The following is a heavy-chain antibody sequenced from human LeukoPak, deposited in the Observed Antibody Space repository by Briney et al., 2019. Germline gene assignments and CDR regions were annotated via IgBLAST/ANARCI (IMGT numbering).Heavy chain of an antibody. CDR3: ARGSRSWYGI. J-gene: IGHJ4*02. CDR2: ISSSGSTI. Sequence: PGGSLRLSCAASGFTFSNYEMNCVRQAPGKGLEWVSYISSSGSTIYHADSVTGRFSISRDNAENSLYLQMNSLRAEDTAVYYCARGSRSWYGIWGQGNLVTVSS. CDR1: GFTFSNYE. D-gene: IGHD6-13*01. V-gene: IGHV3-48*03.